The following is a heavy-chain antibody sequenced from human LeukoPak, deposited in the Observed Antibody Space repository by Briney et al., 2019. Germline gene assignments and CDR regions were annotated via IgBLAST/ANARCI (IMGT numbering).Heavy chain of an antibody. CDR2: INPSDGAT. CDR1: GYTFTTYY. CDR3: ARQQSGGMSGNLAGLFASYHTYYYMDV. V-gene: IGHV1-46*01. Sequence: ASVKVSCKASGYTFTTYYIHWVRQAPGQGLEGMGMINPSDGATTYAQKFQGRGTMTRDMSTTTVYMDVRTLRSEDTAVYLCARQQSGGMSGNLAGLFASYHTYYYMDVWGRGTTVTVSS. D-gene: IGHD1-26*01. J-gene: IGHJ6*03.